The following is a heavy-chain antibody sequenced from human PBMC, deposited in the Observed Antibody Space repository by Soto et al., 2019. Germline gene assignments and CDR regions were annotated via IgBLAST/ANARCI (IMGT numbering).Heavy chain of an antibody. Sequence: PGGSLRLSCAASGFTFSSYAMSWVRQAPGKGLEWVSAISGSGGSTYYADSVKGRFTISRDNSKNTLYLQMNSLRAEDTAVYYCAKRLSLTSGYDSGYWGQGTLVTVSS. D-gene: IGHD5-12*01. V-gene: IGHV3-23*01. J-gene: IGHJ4*02. CDR1: GFTFSSYA. CDR2: ISGSGGST. CDR3: AKRLSLTSGYDSGY.